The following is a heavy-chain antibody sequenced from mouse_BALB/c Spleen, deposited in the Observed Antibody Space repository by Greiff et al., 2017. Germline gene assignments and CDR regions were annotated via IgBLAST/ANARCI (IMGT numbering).Heavy chain of an antibody. CDR3: ARLKRPYAMDY. V-gene: IGHV5-12-1*01. CDR2: ISSGGGST. CDR1: GFAFSSYD. J-gene: IGHJ4*01. Sequence: EVKLVESGGGLVKPGGSLKLSCAASGFAFSSYDMSWVRQTPEKRLEWVAYISSGGGSTYYPDTVKGRFTISRDNAKNTLYLQMSSLKSEDTAMYYCARLKRPYAMDYWGQGTSVTVSS.